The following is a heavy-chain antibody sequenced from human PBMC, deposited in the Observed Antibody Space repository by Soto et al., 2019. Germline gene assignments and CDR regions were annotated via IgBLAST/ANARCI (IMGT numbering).Heavy chain of an antibody. CDR2: IRSKANSYAT. CDR1: GFTFSGSA. V-gene: IGHV3-73*02. D-gene: IGHD5-18*01. CDR3: TRHKWIQLWSESNSAWFDP. J-gene: IGHJ5*02. Sequence: EVQLVESGGGLVQPGGSLKLSCAASGFTFSGSAMHWVRQASGKGLEWVGRIRSKANSYATAYAASVKGRFTISRDDSKNTAYLQMNSLKTEDTAVYYCTRHKWIQLWSESNSAWFDPWGQGTLVTVSS.